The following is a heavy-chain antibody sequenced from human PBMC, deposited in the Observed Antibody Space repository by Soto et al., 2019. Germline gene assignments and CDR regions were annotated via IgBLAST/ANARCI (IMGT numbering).Heavy chain of an antibody. CDR2: MNPINGAT. V-gene: IGHV1-8*02. Sequence: SVKVSCKASGYDFTAYDINWVRQASGQGLEWMGWMNPINGATGSARRFQGRVSMTRNTATGTAYLELTSLRSDDSAVYYCGRGPSPRAPAGGTPYYFAMDVWGQGTTVTVSS. J-gene: IGHJ6*02. D-gene: IGHD6-13*01. CDR1: GYDFTAYD. CDR3: GRGPSPRAPAGGTPYYFAMDV.